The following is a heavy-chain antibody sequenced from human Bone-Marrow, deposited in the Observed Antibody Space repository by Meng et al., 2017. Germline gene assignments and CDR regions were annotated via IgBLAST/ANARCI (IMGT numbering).Heavy chain of an antibody. V-gene: IGHV1-69*02. J-gene: IGHJ4*02. CDR2: IIPILGIA. D-gene: IGHD6-13*01. CDR1: GGTFSSYT. CDR3: ARVQGIAAAGQYYFDY. Sequence: SVKVSCKASGGTFSSYTISWVRQAPGQGLEWMGRIIPILGIANYAQKFQGRVTITADKSTSTAYMELSSLRSEDTAVYYCARVQGIAAAGQYYFDYWGQGKLV.